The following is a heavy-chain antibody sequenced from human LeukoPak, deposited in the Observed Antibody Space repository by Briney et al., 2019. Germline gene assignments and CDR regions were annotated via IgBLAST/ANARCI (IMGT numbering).Heavy chain of an antibody. CDR2: IYTTGGT. D-gene: IGHD3-10*02. V-gene: IGHV3-53*01. CDR3: AELGITMIGGV. J-gene: IGHJ6*04. CDR1: GFTVSDNA. Sequence: GGSLRLSCTVSGFTVSDNAMSWVRQAPGKGLKWVSFIYTTGGTHNSDSVKGRFTISRDNAKNSLYLQMNSLRAEDTAVYYCAELGITMIGGVWGKGTTVTISS.